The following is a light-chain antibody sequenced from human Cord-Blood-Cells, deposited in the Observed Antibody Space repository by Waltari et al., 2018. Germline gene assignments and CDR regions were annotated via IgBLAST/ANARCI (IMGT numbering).Light chain of an antibody. CDR2: EVS. CDR1: SSDVGGYNS. Sequence: QSALTQPPSASGSPGQSVTISCTATSSDVGGYNSVSWYQPHPGKAPKLMIYEVSKRPSGVPDRFSGSKSSNTASLTVSGLQAEDEADYYCSSYAGSNNLVFGGGTKLTVL. V-gene: IGLV2-8*01. CDR3: SSYAGSNNLV. J-gene: IGLJ2*01.